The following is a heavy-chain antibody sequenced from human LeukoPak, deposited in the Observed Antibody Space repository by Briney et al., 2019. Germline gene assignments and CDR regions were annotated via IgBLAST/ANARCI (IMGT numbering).Heavy chain of an antibody. J-gene: IGHJ5*02. CDR2: IYYSGST. D-gene: IGHD5-24*01. CDR3: ARKGLQDWFDP. V-gene: IGHV4-61*01. Sequence: SETLSLTCTVSGGSVSSGSYYWSWIRQPPGKGLEWIGYIYYSGSTNYNPSLKSRVTISVDTSKNQFSLKLRSMTAADTAIYYCARKGLQDWFDPWGQGTLVTVSS. CDR1: GGSVSSGSYY.